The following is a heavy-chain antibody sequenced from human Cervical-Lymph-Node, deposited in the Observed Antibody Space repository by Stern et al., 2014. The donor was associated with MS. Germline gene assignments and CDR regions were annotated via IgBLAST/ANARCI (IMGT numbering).Heavy chain of an antibody. Sequence: EVQLVESGGGLVQPGGSLRLSCAASGFTFSDHYMDWVRQAPGRGLEWVGRIANKPNSFTTQYAPSVKGRFTISRDDSKKSLYLQVNSLKTEDTAVYYCARWNDGSDYWGQGTLVTVSS. CDR3: ARWNDGSDY. CDR2: IANKPNSFTT. CDR1: GFTFSDHY. J-gene: IGHJ4*02. V-gene: IGHV3-72*01. D-gene: IGHD1-1*01.